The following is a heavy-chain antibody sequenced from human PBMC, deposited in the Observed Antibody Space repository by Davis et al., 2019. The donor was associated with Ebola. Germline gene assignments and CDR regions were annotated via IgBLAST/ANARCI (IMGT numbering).Heavy chain of an antibody. J-gene: IGHJ4*02. CDR2: ISSSSSYI. D-gene: IGHD3-22*01. Sequence: PGGSLRLSCAASGFTFSSYSMNWVRQAPGKGLEWVSSISSSSSYIYYADSVKGRFTISRDNSKNTLYLQMNSLRAEDTAVYYCARANGDYYDSSGYYPDYWGQGTLVTVSS. V-gene: IGHV3-21*04. CDR1: GFTFSSYS. CDR3: ARANGDYYDSSGYYPDY.